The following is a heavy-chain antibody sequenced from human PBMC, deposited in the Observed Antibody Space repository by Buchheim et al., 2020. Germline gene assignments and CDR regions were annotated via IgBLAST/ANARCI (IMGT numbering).Heavy chain of an antibody. J-gene: IGHJ6*02. CDR1: GGSISSSSYY. CDR3: ASHLEPRITMVQGVSDYYGMDV. D-gene: IGHD3-10*01. CDR2: IYYSGST. Sequence: QLQLQESGPGLVKPSETLSLTCTVSGGSISSSSYYWGWIRQPPGKGLEWIGSIYYSGSTYYNPSLKSRVTISVDTSKNQFSLKLSSVTAADTAVYYCASHLEPRITMVQGVSDYYGMDVWGQGTT. V-gene: IGHV4-39*01.